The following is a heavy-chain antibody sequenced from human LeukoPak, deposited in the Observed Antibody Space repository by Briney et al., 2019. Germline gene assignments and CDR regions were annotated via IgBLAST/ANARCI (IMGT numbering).Heavy chain of an antibody. J-gene: IGHJ4*02. CDR2: ISAGGNAT. CDR3: ARGPWVGAMAPAVGYYFDY. V-gene: IGHV3-74*01. D-gene: IGHD1-26*01. Sequence: GRSLRLSCAASGFTFDDYPMHCVRQAPGKGLVWVSRISAGGNATHYADSVKGRFTISRDNAKNTLYLQMNSLRAEDTAVYYCARGPWVGAMAPAVGYYFDYWGQGTLVTVSS. CDR1: GFTFDDYP.